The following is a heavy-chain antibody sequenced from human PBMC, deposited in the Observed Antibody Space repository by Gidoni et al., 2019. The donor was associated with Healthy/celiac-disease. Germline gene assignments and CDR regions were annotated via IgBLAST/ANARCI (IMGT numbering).Heavy chain of an antibody. V-gene: IGHV1-69*01. CDR2: IIPICGTA. CDR3: ARGPRVAAMIVVVSIGPWFDP. J-gene: IGHJ5*02. Sequence: QVQLVQSGAEVKKPGSSVKVSCKASGGTFSSYAISWVRQAPGQGLEWMGGIIPICGTANYAQKVKGRVTITADESTSTAYMERRSLRSEDTAVYYWARGPRVAAMIVVVSIGPWFDPWGQGTLVTVSS. D-gene: IGHD3-22*01. CDR1: GGTFSSYA.